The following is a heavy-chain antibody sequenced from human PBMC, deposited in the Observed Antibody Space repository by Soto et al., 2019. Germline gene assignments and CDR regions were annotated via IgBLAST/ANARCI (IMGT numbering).Heavy chain of an antibody. CDR1: GFTLSAYW. CDR3: ARGDSRVWTYDYHGMDV. V-gene: IGHV3-74*01. CDR2: SSSDGTMS. J-gene: IGHJ6*02. Sequence: EVQVVESGGGLVDPGGSLKLSCAGSGFTLSAYWMHWVRQAPGKGLGWISRSSSDGTMSDYADSVKGRFTISRDNAKSTVLLEMSSLRAEDTAVYYCARGDSRVWTYDYHGMDVWGQGATVIVSS. D-gene: IGHD3-16*01.